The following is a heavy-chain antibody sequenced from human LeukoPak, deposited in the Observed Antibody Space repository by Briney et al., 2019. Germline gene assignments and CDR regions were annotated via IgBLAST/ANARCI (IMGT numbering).Heavy chain of an antibody. J-gene: IGHJ4*02. CDR1: GYTFTSYG. D-gene: IGHD2-21*02. CDR2: ISAYNGNT. CDR3: ARVLSIVVETAVDFDY. Sequence: ASVKVSCKASGYTFTSYGISWVRQAPGQGLEWMGWISAYNGNTNYAQKLQGRVTMTTDTSTSTAYMELRSLRSDDTAVYYCARVLSIVVETAVDFDYWGQGTLVTVSS. V-gene: IGHV1-18*01.